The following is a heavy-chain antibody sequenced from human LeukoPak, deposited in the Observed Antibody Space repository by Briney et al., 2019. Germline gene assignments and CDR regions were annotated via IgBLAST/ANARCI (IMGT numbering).Heavy chain of an antibody. D-gene: IGHD6-19*01. J-gene: IGHJ4*02. CDR2: ISYTGST. V-gene: IGHV4-59*01. CDR3: ARDSSGWYADY. Sequence: SETLSLTCAVSGGSISTYYWSWIRQPPGKRLEWIGYISYTGSTNYNPSLKSRVIISVDTSKNQFSLKLSSVTAADTAVYYCARDSSGWYADYWGQGILVTVSS. CDR1: GGSISTYY.